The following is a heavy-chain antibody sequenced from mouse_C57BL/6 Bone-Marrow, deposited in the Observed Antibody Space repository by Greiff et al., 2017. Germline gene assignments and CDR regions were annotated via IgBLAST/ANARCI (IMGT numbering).Heavy chain of an antibody. CDR1: GYTFTSYW. Sequence: QVQLQQPGAELVKPGASVKMSCKASGYTFTSYWITWVKQRPGQGLEWIGMIHPNSGSTNYNEKFKSKATLTVDKSSSTAYMQLSSLTSEDSAVYYCARRGGFGYFDYWGQGTTLTVSS. CDR3: ARRGGFGYFDY. J-gene: IGHJ2*01. V-gene: IGHV1-64*01. CDR2: IHPNSGST.